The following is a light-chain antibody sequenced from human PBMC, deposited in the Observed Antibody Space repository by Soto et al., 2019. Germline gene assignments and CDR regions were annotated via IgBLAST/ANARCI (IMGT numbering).Light chain of an antibody. CDR3: QQYNNWPRT. J-gene: IGKJ1*01. CDR2: GAS. V-gene: IGKV3-15*01. CDR1: QSVSSK. Sequence: EIVLTQSPGTLSLSPGERATLSCRASQSVSSKLAWYQQKPGQAPRLLIYGASIRATGIPARFSGSGSGTEFTLTISSLQSEDFAVYYCQQYNNWPRTFGQGTKVDTK.